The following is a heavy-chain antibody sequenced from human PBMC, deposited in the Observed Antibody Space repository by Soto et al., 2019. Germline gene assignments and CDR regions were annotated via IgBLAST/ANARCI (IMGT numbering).Heavy chain of an antibody. V-gene: IGHV1-18*04. CDR3: ARGGSLTLNYYDSSGYLAY. CDR1: GYSFTSYG. J-gene: IGHJ4*02. Sequence: XSVKGSCKASGYSFTSYGIIWVRQAPGQGLEWMGWISAYNGNTNYAQKLQGRVTMTTDTSTSTAYMELRSLRSDDTAVYYCARGGSLTLNYYDSSGYLAYCGQGTLVTVS. CDR2: ISAYNGNT. D-gene: IGHD3-22*01.